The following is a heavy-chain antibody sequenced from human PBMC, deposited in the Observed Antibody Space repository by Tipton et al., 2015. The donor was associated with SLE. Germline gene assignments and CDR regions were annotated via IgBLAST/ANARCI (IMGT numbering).Heavy chain of an antibody. V-gene: IGHV3-48*01. Sequence: SLRLSCAASGFTFSSYSMNWVRQAPGKGLEWVSYISSSSSTIYYADSVKGRFTISRDNAKNSLYLQMNSLRAEDTAVYYCARGSYDFWSGYYYYYCYMDVWGKGTTVTISS. CDR2: ISSSSSTI. D-gene: IGHD3-3*01. CDR1: GFTFSSYS. CDR3: ARGSYDFWSGYYYYYCYMDV. J-gene: IGHJ6*03.